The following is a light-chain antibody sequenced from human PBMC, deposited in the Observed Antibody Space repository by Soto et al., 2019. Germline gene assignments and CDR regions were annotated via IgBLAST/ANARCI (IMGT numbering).Light chain of an antibody. Sequence: IQMTQTASSLFASVKSIVTVTRQASQNINNYLNWYQQKPGRAPKLLIYDASNLEAWVPSRFKGSGSGTDFSFTISSLQPEDIATYYCQQYEKLPNFGQGTRLEIK. CDR3: QQYEKLPN. CDR1: QNINNY. V-gene: IGKV1-33*01. J-gene: IGKJ5*01. CDR2: DAS.